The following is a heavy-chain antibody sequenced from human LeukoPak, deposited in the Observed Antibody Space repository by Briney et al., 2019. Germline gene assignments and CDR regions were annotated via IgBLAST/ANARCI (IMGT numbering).Heavy chain of an antibody. D-gene: IGHD4-17*01. CDR1: GGSISSYY. Sequence: PSETLSLTCTVSGGSISSYYWSWIRQPPGKGLEWIGYIYYSGSTNYNPSLKSRVTISVDTSKNQFSLKLSSVTAADTAVYCCARARGNYGDYALDYWGQGTLVTVSS. J-gene: IGHJ4*02. CDR3: ARARGNYGDYALDY. CDR2: IYYSGST. V-gene: IGHV4-59*01.